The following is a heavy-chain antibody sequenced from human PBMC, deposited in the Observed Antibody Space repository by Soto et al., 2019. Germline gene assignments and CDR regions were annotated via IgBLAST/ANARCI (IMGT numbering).Heavy chain of an antibody. J-gene: IGHJ4*02. CDR3: ARRYCSGGSCYSSFDE. V-gene: IGHV4-30-4*08. D-gene: IGHD2-15*01. CDR2: IDYSGGT. CDR1: GGSISSRDYY. Sequence: SETLSLTCTVSGGSISSRDYYWSWIRQPPGKGLEWIGYIDYSGGTHYNPSLNSRVTMSVDTSRNQFSLKLTSVTAADTAVYYCARRYCSGGSCYSSFDEWGQGTLVTVSS.